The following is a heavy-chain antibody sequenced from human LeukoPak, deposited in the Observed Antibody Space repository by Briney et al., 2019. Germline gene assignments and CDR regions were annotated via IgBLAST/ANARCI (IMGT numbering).Heavy chain of an antibody. D-gene: IGHD3-10*01. Sequence: GGSLRLSCAASGFTFTTYWMHWVRHAPGKGLVWVSHINSDGSITSYADSVKGRFTISRDNAKNSLYLQMNSLRAEDTAVYYCARDAYYDFWRGHYYGSGSYYSDYWGQGTLVTVSS. V-gene: IGHV3-74*01. CDR2: INSDGSIT. J-gene: IGHJ4*02. CDR3: ARDAYYDFWRGHYYGSGSYYSDY. CDR1: GFTFTTYW.